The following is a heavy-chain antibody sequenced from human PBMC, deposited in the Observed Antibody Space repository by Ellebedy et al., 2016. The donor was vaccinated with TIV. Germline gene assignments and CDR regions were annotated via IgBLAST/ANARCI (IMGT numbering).Heavy chain of an antibody. J-gene: IGHJ3*02. CDR3: ATDGSYGDFRSPAHAFEI. V-gene: IGHV3-7*01. CDR2: MRQDGGDK. D-gene: IGHD4-17*01. CDR1: GFSFRSYW. Sequence: GGSLRLSCVGSGFSFRSYWMSWVRQAPGKGLEWVANMRQDGGDKYYVDSVKGRFTISRDNAKSSLYLQMNSLRAEDTAVYYCATDGSYGDFRSPAHAFEIWGQGTMVSVSS.